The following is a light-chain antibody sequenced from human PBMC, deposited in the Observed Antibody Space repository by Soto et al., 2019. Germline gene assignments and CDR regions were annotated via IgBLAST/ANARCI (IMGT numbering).Light chain of an antibody. CDR1: QSVSSSY. J-gene: IGKJ2*01. Sequence: EIVLTQSPGTLSLSPGERATLSCRASQSVSSSYLAWYQHKPGQAPRLLIYGASSRATGIPDRFSGSGSGTDFPLTISRLEPEDFAVYYFQQYCSSPHTFGQRTKLEIK. CDR3: QQYCSSPHT. V-gene: IGKV3-20*01. CDR2: GAS.